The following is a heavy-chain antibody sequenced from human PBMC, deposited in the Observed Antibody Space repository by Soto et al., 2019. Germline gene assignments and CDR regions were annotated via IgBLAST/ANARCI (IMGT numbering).Heavy chain of an antibody. D-gene: IGHD5-12*01. CDR1: GFTFSDNS. CDR3: APSRGYSGYPPLY. V-gene: IGHV3-21*01. Sequence: GGSLRLSCAASGFTFSDNSMNWVRQAPGKGLEWVSSISSSSSYIHYADSVKGRFTISRDNAKNSLSLQMNSLRAEDTAVYYCAPSRGYSGYPPLYWGQGTLVTVSS. J-gene: IGHJ4*02. CDR2: ISSSSSYI.